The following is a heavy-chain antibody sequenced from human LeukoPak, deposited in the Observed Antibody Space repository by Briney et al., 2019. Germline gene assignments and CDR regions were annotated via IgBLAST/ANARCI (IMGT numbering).Heavy chain of an antibody. J-gene: IGHJ4*02. D-gene: IGHD3-22*01. V-gene: IGHV4-61*02. CDR3: ARDYYDSSGYYPFDY. CDR1: GGSISSGNYY. CDR2: VYTSGNT. Sequence: SETLSLTCTVSGGSISSGNYYWSWIRQPAGKGLEWIVRVYTSGNTNYNPSLKSRVTISLDTSKNQFSLKLTSVTAADTAVYYCARDYYDSSGYYPFDYWGQGTLVTVSS.